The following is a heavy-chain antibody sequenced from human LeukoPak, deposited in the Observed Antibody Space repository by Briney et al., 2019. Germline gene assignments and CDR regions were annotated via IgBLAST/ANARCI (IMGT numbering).Heavy chain of an antibody. CDR1: EFTFSSYW. CDR3: ARDRGSGWYYFDY. V-gene: IGHV3-74*01. J-gene: IGHJ4*02. D-gene: IGHD6-19*01. Sequence: PGGSLRLXCAASEFTFSSYWMHWVRQAPGKGLVWVSRINSDGSSTTYADSVKGRFTISRDNAKNTLYLQMNSLRAEDTAVYYCARDRGSGWYYFDYWGQGTLVTVSS. CDR2: INSDGSST.